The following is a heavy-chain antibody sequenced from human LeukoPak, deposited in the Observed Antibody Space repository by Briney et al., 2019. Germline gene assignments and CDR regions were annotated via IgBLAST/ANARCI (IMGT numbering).Heavy chain of an antibody. Sequence: GASVKVSCKASGGTFSSYAISWVRQAPGQGLEWMGGIIPIFGTANYAQKFQGRVTITADESTSTAYMELSSLRSEDTAVYYCARSPFDGSYYYYYMDVWGKGTTVTISS. J-gene: IGHJ6*03. D-gene: IGHD1-26*01. CDR3: ARSPFDGSYYYYYMDV. CDR1: GGTFSSYA. CDR2: IIPIFGTA. V-gene: IGHV1-69*13.